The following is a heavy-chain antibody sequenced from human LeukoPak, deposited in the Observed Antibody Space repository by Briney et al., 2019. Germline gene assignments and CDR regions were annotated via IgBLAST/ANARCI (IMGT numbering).Heavy chain of an antibody. V-gene: IGHV4-34*01. CDR1: GGSFSGYY. Sequence: SETLSLTCAVYGGSFSGYYRGWIRQPPGKGLEWIGEINHSGSTNYNPSLKSRVTISLDTSKNQFSLKLSSVTAADTAVYYCARGYYLPKTAEVGTTALFDYWGQGTLVTVSS. CDR2: INHSGST. CDR3: ARGYYLPKTAEVGTTALFDY. J-gene: IGHJ4*02. D-gene: IGHD1-1*01.